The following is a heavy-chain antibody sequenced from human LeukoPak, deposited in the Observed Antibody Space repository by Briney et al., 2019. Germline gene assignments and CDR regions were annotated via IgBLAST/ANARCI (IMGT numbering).Heavy chain of an antibody. D-gene: IGHD4-17*01. CDR1: GGSISSGNYY. V-gene: IGHV4-61*02. CDR3: ARVGDYGDYHFDY. J-gene: IGHJ4*02. Sequence: PSETLSLTCTVSGGSISSGNYYWSWIRQPAGKGLEWIGRVYTSGSTNYNPSLKSRVSISVDTSKNQFSLRLGSVTAADTAVYYCARVGDYGDYHFDYWGQGTLVTVSS. CDR2: VYTSGST.